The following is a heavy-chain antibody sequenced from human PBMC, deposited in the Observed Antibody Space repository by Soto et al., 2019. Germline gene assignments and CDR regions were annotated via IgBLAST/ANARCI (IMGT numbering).Heavy chain of an antibody. D-gene: IGHD3-3*01. CDR3: ARDYGGYYSAASD. V-gene: IGHV1-8*01. CDR2: VSPNTGNT. CDR1: GYTFTHYA. J-gene: IGHJ4*02. Sequence: QVQLVQSGAEVKEPGASVKVSCKASGYTFTHYAINWVRQATGQGLEWMGWVSPNTGNTAYAQKFQGRVTMTRNTSINTAYRELSSLRSEDTAVYYCARDYGGYYSAASDWGQGTLVTVSS.